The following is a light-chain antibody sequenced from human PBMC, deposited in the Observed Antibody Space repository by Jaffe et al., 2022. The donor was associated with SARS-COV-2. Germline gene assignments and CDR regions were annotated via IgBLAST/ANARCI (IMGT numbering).Light chain of an antibody. CDR1: TSDVGTYYY. CDR3: TSYTTTGLL. J-gene: IGLJ1*01. V-gene: IGLV2-14*01. Sequence: QSALTQPASVSGSPGQSITISCTGTTSDVGTYYYVSWYQQRPGKAPKLLIYDVGDRPSGISSRFSGSKSGNVASLTIAGLQAEDEADYYCTSYTTTGLLFGTGTQVTVL. CDR2: DVG.